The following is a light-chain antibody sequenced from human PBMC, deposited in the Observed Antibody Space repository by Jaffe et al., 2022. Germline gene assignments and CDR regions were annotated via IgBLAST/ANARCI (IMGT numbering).Light chain of an antibody. CDR2: TNN. CDR3: AAWDDSLNGWV. V-gene: IGLV1-44*01. Sequence: QSVLTQPPSASGTPGQRVTISCSGSSSNIGSNTVNWYQHVPGTAPKLLIYTNNQRPSGLPDRFSGSKSGTSASLAISGLQSEDEADYYCAAWDDSLNGWVFGGGTKLTVL. CDR1: SSNIGSNT. J-gene: IGLJ3*02.